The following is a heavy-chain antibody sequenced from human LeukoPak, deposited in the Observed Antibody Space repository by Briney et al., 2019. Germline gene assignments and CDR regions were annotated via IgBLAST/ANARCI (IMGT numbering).Heavy chain of an antibody. D-gene: IGHD2-8*01. Sequence: GGSLRLSCAGSGFAFSGTWLNWVRQAPGQGLEWVGRINTRTDGATTTYAAPVKGRFTISRDDSQNTLYLQMNSLQTEDTAVYYCTTDASPYCTDGKCYTGGNFDYWGQGTLVIVSS. CDR1: GFAFSGTW. CDR2: INTRTDGATT. J-gene: IGHJ4*02. CDR3: TTDASPYCTDGKCYTGGNFDY. V-gene: IGHV3-15*01.